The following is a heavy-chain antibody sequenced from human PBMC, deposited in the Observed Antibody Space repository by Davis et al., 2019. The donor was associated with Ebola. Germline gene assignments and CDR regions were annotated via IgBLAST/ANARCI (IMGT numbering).Heavy chain of an antibody. V-gene: IGHV3-48*02. D-gene: IGHD3-3*01. CDR1: GFTFSSYS. J-gene: IGHJ3*02. Sequence: GGSLRLSCAASGFTFSSYSMNWVRQAPGKGLEWVSYISSSSSTIYYADSVKGRFTISRDNAKNSLYLQMNSLRDEDTAVYYCARTTYDFWSGYYPDAFDIWGQGTMVTVSS. CDR2: ISSSSSTI. CDR3: ARTTYDFWSGYYPDAFDI.